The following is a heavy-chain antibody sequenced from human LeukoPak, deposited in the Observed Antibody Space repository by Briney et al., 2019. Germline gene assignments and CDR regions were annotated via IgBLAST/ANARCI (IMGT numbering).Heavy chain of an antibody. CDR1: GFTFSSYW. J-gene: IGHJ6*02. CDR2: IKQDGSEK. D-gene: IGHD3-22*01. V-gene: IGHV3-7*03. Sequence: GGSLRLSCAASGFTFSSYWMSWVRQAPGKGLEWVANIKQDGSEKYYVDSVKGRFSISRDNAKNSLYLQMNSLRAEDTAVYYCARVMDSSGYYYYYYGMDVWGQGTTVTVSS. CDR3: ARVMDSSGYYYYYYGMDV.